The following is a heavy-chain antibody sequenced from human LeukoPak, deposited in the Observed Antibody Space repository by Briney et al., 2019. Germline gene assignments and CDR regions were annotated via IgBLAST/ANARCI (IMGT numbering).Heavy chain of an antibody. V-gene: IGHV1-2*06. D-gene: IGHD5-18*01. Sequence: GASVKVSCKASGFSFTGYFMHWVRQAPGQGPEWMGRIDPNSGGTNYALKFQGRVTMTRDTPITTAYMDLSRLRSDDTAVYDCARGPHDTAYYFDQWGQGTLVTVSS. CDR1: GFSFTGYF. J-gene: IGHJ4*02. CDR2: IDPNSGGT. CDR3: ARGPHDTAYYFDQ.